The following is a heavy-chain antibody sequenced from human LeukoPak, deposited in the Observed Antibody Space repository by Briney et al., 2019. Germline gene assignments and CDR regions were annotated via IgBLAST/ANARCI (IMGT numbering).Heavy chain of an antibody. J-gene: IGHJ3*02. CDR3: ASRLSSGWYGGAFDI. CDR1: GGSISSYY. CDR2: IYYSGST. D-gene: IGHD6-19*01. Sequence: SETPSLTCTVSGGSISSYYWSWIRQPPGKGLEWIGYIYYSGSTNYNPSLKSRVTISVDTSKNQFSLKLSSVTAADTAVYYCASRLSSGWYGGAFDIWGQGTMVTVSS. V-gene: IGHV4-59*01.